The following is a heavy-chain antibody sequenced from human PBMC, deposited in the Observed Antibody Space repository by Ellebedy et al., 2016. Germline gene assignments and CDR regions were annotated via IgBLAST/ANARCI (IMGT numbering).Heavy chain of an antibody. J-gene: IGHJ4*02. V-gene: IGHV3-23*01. CDR1: GFTFSSYA. CDR3: AKALQLGGPIPFDY. CDR2: ISGSGGST. Sequence: GESLKISXAASGFTFSSYAMSWVRQAPGKGLEWVSAISGSGGSTYYADSVKGRFTISRDNSKNTLYLQMNSLRAEDTAVYYCAKALQLGGPIPFDYWGQGTLVTVSS. D-gene: IGHD1-1*01.